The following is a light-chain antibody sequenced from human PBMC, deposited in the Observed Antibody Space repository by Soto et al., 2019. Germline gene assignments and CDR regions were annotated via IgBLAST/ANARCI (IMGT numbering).Light chain of an antibody. CDR3: QQRYNWPRT. CDR1: QNVRGY. J-gene: IGKJ1*01. V-gene: IGKV3-11*01. Sequence: EIVLTQSPATLSLSPGERATLSCRASQNVRGYLAWYQQKPGQAPRLLMYAASTRATGIPARFSGSGSGTDFTLTISSLEPEDFAVYYCQQRYNWPRTFGQGTKVDIK. CDR2: AAS.